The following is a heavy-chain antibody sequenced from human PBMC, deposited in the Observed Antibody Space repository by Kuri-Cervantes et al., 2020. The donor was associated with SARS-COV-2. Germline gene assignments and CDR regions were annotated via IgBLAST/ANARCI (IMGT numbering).Heavy chain of an antibody. CDR3: ASLYFDDSSSEDYAFDI. J-gene: IGHJ3*02. Sequence: SVKVSCKASGGIFSSYAISWVRQAPGQGLEWMGGIIPIFGTANYAQKFQGRVTITTDESTSTAYMELSSLRSEDTAVYYCASLYFDDSSSEDYAFDIWGQGTMVTVSS. D-gene: IGHD6-13*01. CDR1: GGIFSSYA. CDR2: IIPIFGTA. V-gene: IGHV1-69*05.